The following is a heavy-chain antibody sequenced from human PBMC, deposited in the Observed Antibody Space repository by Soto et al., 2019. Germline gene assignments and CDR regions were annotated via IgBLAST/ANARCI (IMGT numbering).Heavy chain of an antibody. CDR1: GYTFTCYY. J-gene: IGHJ4*02. CDR2: INPNSGGT. CDR3: AREKDSSGCFYFDY. D-gene: IGHD3-22*01. V-gene: IGHV1-2*04. Sequence: GASVKVSCKASGYTFTCYYMHWVRQAPGQGLEWMGWINPNSGGTNYAQKFQGWVTMTRDTSTSTVYMELSSLRSEDTAVYYCAREKDSSGCFYFDYWGQGTLVTVSS.